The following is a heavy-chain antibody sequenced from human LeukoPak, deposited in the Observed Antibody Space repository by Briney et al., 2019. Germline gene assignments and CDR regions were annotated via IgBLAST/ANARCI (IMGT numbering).Heavy chain of an antibody. CDR3: ARDNDSSGYYDY. CDR1: GGSISSGDYY. J-gene: IGHJ4*02. CDR2: IYYSGST. D-gene: IGHD3-22*01. Sequence: PSQTLSLTCTVSGGSISSGDYYWSWIRQPPGKGLEWIGYIYYSGSTYYNPSLKSRVTISVDTSKNHFSLKLSSVTAADTAVYYCARDNDSSGYYDYWGQGTLVTVSS. V-gene: IGHV4-30-4*01.